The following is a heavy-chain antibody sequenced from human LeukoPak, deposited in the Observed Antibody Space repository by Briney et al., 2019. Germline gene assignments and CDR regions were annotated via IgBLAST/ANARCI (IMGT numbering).Heavy chain of an antibody. CDR1: GFTFDDYA. V-gene: IGHV3-9*01. Sequence: PGGSLRLSCAASGFTFDDYAMHWVRQAPGKGLEWVSGISWNSGSIVYADSVKGRFTISRENGKNSLYLQMNSLRADDTALYYCAVWGYYYHSSGYYYSYWGQGTLVTVSS. D-gene: IGHD3-22*01. CDR2: ISWNSGSI. CDR3: AVWGYYYHSSGYYYSY. J-gene: IGHJ4*02.